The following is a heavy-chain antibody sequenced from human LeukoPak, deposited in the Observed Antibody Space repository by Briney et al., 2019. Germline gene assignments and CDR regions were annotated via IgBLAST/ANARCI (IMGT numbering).Heavy chain of an antibody. V-gene: IGHV5-51*01. CDR2: IYPGDSDT. Sequence: SFTXYXIGWVRQMPGKGLEGMGIIYPGDSDTRYSPSFQGQVTISADKSISTAYLQWSSLKASDTAMYYCARSPHPLDYWGQGTLVTVSS. CDR1: SFTXYX. J-gene: IGHJ4*02. CDR3: ARSPHPLDY.